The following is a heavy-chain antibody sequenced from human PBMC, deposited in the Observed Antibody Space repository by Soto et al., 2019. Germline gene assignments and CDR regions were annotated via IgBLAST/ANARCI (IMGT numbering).Heavy chain of an antibody. CDR1: GYGFTSYW. V-gene: IGHV5-51*01. CDR2: IYPGDSDT. Sequence: GASLKISCKGSGYGFTSYWIGWVRQMPGKGLEWMGIIYPGDSDTRYSPSFQGQVTISADKSISTAYLQWSSLKASDTAMYYCARGDSSGYYLYYFDYWGQGTLVTVSS. D-gene: IGHD3-22*01. J-gene: IGHJ4*02. CDR3: ARGDSSGYYLYYFDY.